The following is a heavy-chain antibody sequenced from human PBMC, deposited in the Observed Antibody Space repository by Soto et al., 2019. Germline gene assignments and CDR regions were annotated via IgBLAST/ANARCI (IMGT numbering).Heavy chain of an antibody. V-gene: IGHV3-48*01. J-gene: IGHJ4*02. D-gene: IGHD4-17*01. Sequence: EVQLVESGGGLVQPGGSLRLSCAASGFTFSSYSMNWVRQAPGKGLEWVSYISSISSTIYYADSVKGRFTISRDNAKNSLYLQMNSLRAEDTAVYYCAGVGTVLDFWGQGTLVTVSS. CDR1: GFTFSSYS. CDR3: AGVGTVLDF. CDR2: ISSISSTI.